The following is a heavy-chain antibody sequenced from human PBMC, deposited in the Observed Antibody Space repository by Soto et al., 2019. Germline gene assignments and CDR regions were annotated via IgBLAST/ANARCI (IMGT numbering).Heavy chain of an antibody. V-gene: IGHV4-39*01. J-gene: IGHJ5*02. CDR2: IYYSGST. CDR3: ARHYSSGSRNWFDP. Sequence: AESRSLTCSVSGGSINSSSYVWGWVLQPPGKGLEWIGSIYYSGSTYYNPSLRSRVTISVDTSKNQFSLKLSSVIAADTAVFYCARHYSSGSRNWFDPWGQGTLVTVSS. CDR1: GGSINSSSYV. D-gene: IGHD6-19*01.